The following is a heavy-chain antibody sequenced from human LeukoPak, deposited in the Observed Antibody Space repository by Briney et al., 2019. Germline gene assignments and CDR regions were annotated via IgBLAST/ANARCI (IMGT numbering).Heavy chain of an antibody. D-gene: IGHD6-13*01. Sequence: GGSLRLSCAASGFTFSSYSVNWVRQAPGKGLVWVSRINSDGSSTSYADSVKGRFTISRDNAKNTLYLQMNSLRAEDTAVYYCARASSSWYDYWGQGTLVTVSS. CDR1: GFTFSSYS. CDR3: ARASSSWYDY. CDR2: INSDGSST. J-gene: IGHJ4*02. V-gene: IGHV3-74*01.